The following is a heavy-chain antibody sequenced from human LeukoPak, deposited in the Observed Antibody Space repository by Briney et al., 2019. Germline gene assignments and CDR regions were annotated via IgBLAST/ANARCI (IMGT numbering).Heavy chain of an antibody. V-gene: IGHV1-8*02. Sequence: ASVKVSCKASGYTFTNNYLHWVRQATGQGLEWLGWMSASSGNTGYAQKFQGRVSMTRATSISTAYLELSSLTFEDTAVYYCARTPPKGDIDYWGQGTLVTVSS. J-gene: IGHJ4*02. CDR1: GYTFTNNY. D-gene: IGHD2-21*02. CDR3: ARTPPKGDIDY. CDR2: MSASSGNT.